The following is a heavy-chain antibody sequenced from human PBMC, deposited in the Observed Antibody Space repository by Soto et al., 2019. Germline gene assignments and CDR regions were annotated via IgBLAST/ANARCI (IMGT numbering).Heavy chain of an antibody. J-gene: IGHJ4*02. CDR2: IRSKAYGGTT. D-gene: IGHD2-2*01. CDR3: IFLRVLLPPAITVY. CDR1: GFTFGDYA. V-gene: IGHV3-49*03. Sequence: GGSLRLSCTASGFTFGDYAMSWFRQAPGKGLEWVGFIRSKAYGGTTEYAASVKGRFTISRDDSKSIAYLQMNSLKTEDTAVYYCIFLRVLLPPAITVYWCQGTLVTVFS.